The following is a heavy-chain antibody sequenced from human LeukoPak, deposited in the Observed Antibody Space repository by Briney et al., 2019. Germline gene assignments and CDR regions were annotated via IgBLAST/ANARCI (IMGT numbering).Heavy chain of an antibody. V-gene: IGHV4-59*12. D-gene: IGHD3-22*01. CDR1: GVSISTYY. J-gene: IGHJ4*02. CDR2: IDYSGNT. Sequence: SETLSLTCTVSGVSISTYYWTWIRQPPGKGLEWIGNIDYSGNTKYNPSLKSRVTISVDTSKNHFSLKLSSVIAADTAVYYCARWYYDSSGYRYFDYWGQGTLVIVSS. CDR3: ARWYYDSSGYRYFDY.